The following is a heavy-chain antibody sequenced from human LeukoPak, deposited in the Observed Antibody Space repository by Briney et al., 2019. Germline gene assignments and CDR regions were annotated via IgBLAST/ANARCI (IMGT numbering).Heavy chain of an antibody. CDR1: GGSISSYY. V-gene: IGHV4-59*01. J-gene: IGHJ4*02. Sequence: SETLSLTCTVSGGSISSYYWSWIRQPPGKGLEWIGYIYYSGSTNYNPSLKRRVTISVDTSKNQFSLKLSSVTAADTAVYYCARAPGYSSSWDYYFDYWGQGTLVTVSS. CDR2: IYYSGST. D-gene: IGHD6-13*01. CDR3: ARAPGYSSSWDYYFDY.